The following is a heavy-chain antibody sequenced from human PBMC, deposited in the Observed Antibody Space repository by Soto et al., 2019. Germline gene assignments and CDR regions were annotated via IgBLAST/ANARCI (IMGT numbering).Heavy chain of an antibody. CDR1: GFTFSNAW. CDR2: IKSKTDGGTT. Sequence: EVQLVESGGGLVKPGGSLRLSCAASGFTFSNAWMNWVRQAPGKGLEWVGRIKSKTDGGTTDYAAHVKGRFTISRDDSKHTLYLQMNSLKTEDTAVYYCTTDPDDSSGYYYRLDAFDIWGQGTMVTVSS. D-gene: IGHD3-22*01. J-gene: IGHJ3*02. V-gene: IGHV3-15*07. CDR3: TTDPDDSSGYYYRLDAFDI.